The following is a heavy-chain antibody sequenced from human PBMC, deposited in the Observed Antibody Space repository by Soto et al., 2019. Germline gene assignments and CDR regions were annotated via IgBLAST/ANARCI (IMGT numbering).Heavy chain of an antibody. J-gene: IGHJ4*02. CDR1: GFTFTNYG. V-gene: IGHV3-21*01. Sequence: GGSLRLSCAVSGFTFTNYGFNWVRQAPGKGLEWVSSVSKSDYTYYSDSVKGRFTISRDSAKNSVSLQMNNLRAEDTAVYYCTREDSIIIPAVADFWGQGTLVTVSS. CDR2: VSKSDYT. D-gene: IGHD6-19*01. CDR3: TREDSIIIPAVADF.